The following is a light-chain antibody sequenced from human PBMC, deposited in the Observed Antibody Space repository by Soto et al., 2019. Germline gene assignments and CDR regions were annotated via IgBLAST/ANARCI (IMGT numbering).Light chain of an antibody. CDR1: QSVSSN. Sequence: EIVMTQSPATLSVSQGERATISCRASQSVSSNLAWYQQKPGQAPRLLIYGASTRATGIPARFSGSGSGTEFTLTISSLQPEDFATYYCEQAGSFPITFGQGTRLEIK. CDR2: GAS. J-gene: IGKJ5*01. V-gene: IGKV3-15*01. CDR3: EQAGSFPIT.